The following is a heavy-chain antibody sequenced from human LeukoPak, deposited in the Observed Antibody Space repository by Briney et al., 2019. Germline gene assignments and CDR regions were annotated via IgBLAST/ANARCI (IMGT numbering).Heavy chain of an antibody. CDR1: GFTFSYYS. CDR2: ISSSGSTI. CDR3: ARVIQLSFDY. Sequence: PGGSLRLSCAASGFTFSYYSMNWVRQAPGKGLEWVSYISSSGSTIYYADSVRGRFTISRDNAKKSLYLQMNSLRAEDTAVYYCARVIQLSFDYWGQGTLVTVSS. J-gene: IGHJ4*02. V-gene: IGHV3-48*04. D-gene: IGHD5-18*01.